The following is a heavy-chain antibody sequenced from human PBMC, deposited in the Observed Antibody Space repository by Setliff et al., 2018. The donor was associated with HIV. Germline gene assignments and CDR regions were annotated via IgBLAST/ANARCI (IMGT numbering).Heavy chain of an antibody. V-gene: IGHV4-34*01. CDR2: IDHSGST. CDR1: GGSFNDYY. CDR3: ARGLNYYGSGSYLPLGY. Sequence: SESLSLTCAVYGGSFNDYYWTWIRQPPGKGLEWIGEIDHSGSTKYHASLKSRVTISIDTSKNQISLKLSSVTAADTAVYYCARGLNYYGSGSYLPLGYWGQGTLVTVSS. D-gene: IGHD3-10*01. J-gene: IGHJ4*02.